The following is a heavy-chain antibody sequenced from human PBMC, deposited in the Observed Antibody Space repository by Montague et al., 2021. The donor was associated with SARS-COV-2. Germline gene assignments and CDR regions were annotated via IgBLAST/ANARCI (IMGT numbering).Heavy chain of an antibody. J-gene: IGHJ6*02. CDR2: IYYTGSX. D-gene: IGHD3-9*01. CDR1: GGSVSSGSFY. V-gene: IGHV4-61*01. CDR3: ASLRGSAEILTAHQGVSYFYGMDV. Sequence: SETLSLTCTVSGGSVSSGSFYWSWIRQPPGKGLELIGYIYYTGSXNYNPSLKSRVTISVDTSKNQFSLKLSSVTAADTAVYYCASLRGSAEILTAHQGVSYFYGMDVWGQGTTVTVSS.